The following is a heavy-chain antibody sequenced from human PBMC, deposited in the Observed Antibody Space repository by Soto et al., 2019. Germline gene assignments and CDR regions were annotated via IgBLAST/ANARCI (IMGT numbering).Heavy chain of an antibody. V-gene: IGHV4-39*01. CDR1: GGSISSSSYY. CDR3: ARQAAAGLYYYYYYGMDV. D-gene: IGHD6-13*01. Sequence: PSETLSLTCTVSGGSISSSSYYWGWIRQPPGKGLEWIGSIYYSGSTYYNPSLKSRVTISVDTSKNQFSLKLSSVTAADTAVYYCARQAAAGLYYYYYYGMDVWGQGTTVTVSS. CDR2: IYYSGST. J-gene: IGHJ6*02.